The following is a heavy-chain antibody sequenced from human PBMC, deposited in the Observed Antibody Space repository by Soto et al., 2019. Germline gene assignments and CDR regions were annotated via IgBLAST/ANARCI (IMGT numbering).Heavy chain of an antibody. CDR1: GFTFSSYA. CDR2: ISDGGNNK. D-gene: IGHD2-15*01. J-gene: IGHJ6*02. Sequence: QVQLVESGGGVVQPGRSLRLSCAASGFTFSSYAMYWVRQAPGKGLEWVAVISDGGNNKYYADSVKSRFTISRDNSKNTLYLEMNSLRADDTAVYYCARAGCDGGSCYTLVGLRYGMDVWGQGTTVTVSS. V-gene: IGHV3-30-3*01. CDR3: ARAGCDGGSCYTLVGLRYGMDV.